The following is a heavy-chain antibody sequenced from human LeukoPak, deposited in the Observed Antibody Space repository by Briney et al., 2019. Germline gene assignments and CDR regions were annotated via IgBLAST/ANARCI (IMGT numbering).Heavy chain of an antibody. D-gene: IGHD6-13*01. Sequence: PSETLSLTCTVSGGSISSSSYYWGWIRQPPGTGLEWIGSIYYSGSTYYNPSLKSRVIMSVDKSKNQFSLNLNSVTAADTAVYYCSRATIAASGQMDSWGQGILVTVSS. CDR1: GGSISSSSYY. CDR3: SRATIAASGQMDS. CDR2: IYYSGST. V-gene: IGHV4-39*07. J-gene: IGHJ4*02.